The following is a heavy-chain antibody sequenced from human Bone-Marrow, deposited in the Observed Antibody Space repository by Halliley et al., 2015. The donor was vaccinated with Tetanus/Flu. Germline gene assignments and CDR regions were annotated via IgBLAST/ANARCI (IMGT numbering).Heavy chain of an antibody. J-gene: IGHJ6*02. V-gene: IGHV4-30-2*01. CDR3: ARSPANPYYHALDV. Sequence: TLSLTCTVSGVYISNGGYSWTWIRQPPGRGLEWIGYIYQSGSTYYNPSLRGRVTISVDRSKNQFSVNLSSVTAADTAVYYCARSPANPYYHALDVWGQGTTVTVSS. CDR2: IYQSGST. CDR1: GVYISNGGYS.